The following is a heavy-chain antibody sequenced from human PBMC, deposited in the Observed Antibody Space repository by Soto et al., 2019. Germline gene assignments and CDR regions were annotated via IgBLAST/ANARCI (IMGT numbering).Heavy chain of an antibody. D-gene: IGHD3-22*01. CDR1: GFPFSSYG. CDR3: NAYYYESSGYPTLQNDY. Sequence: GGSLRLSCAASGFPFSSYGMHWVRQAPGKGLEWVAVIWYDGSNKYYADSVKGRFTISRDNSKNTLYLQMNSLRAEDTAVYYCNAYYYESSGYPTLQNDYWGQGTLVTVSS. V-gene: IGHV3-33*01. CDR2: IWYDGSNK. J-gene: IGHJ4*02.